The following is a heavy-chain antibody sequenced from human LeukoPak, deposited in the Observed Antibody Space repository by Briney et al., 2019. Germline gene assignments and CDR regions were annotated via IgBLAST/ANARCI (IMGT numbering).Heavy chain of an antibody. V-gene: IGHV1-2*02. Sequence: ASVKVSCKASGYTFTGYYMHWVRQAPGQGLEWMGWINPNSGGTNYAQKFQGRVTTTRDTSISTAYMELSRLRSDDTAVYYCARVSTMIVVATTGAFDIWGQGTMVTVSS. CDR3: ARVSTMIVVATTGAFDI. CDR2: INPNSGGT. D-gene: IGHD3-22*01. J-gene: IGHJ3*02. CDR1: GYTFTGYY.